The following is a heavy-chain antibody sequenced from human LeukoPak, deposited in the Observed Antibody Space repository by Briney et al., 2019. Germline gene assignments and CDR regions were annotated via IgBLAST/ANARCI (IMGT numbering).Heavy chain of an antibody. Sequence: ASVKVSCKVSGYIVSEFTIHWARQTPGKRLEWMGGFDPEDVETVYSQMFKGRLTLTEDTSTNTAYMELTGLTSADTAIYYCATRSILGYYYHYVDVWGKGTPVTVSS. CDR2: FDPEDVET. CDR1: GYIVSEFT. D-gene: IGHD3-22*01. J-gene: IGHJ6*03. CDR3: ATRSILGYYYHYVDV. V-gene: IGHV1-24*01.